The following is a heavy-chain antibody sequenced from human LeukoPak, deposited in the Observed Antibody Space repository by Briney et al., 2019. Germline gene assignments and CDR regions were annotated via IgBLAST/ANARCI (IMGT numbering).Heavy chain of an antibody. CDR2: IIPIFGKA. CDR1: GGTFSSYA. D-gene: IGHD6-19*01. J-gene: IGHJ3*02. Sequence: WASVTVSCKASGGTFSSYAISWVRQAPGQGLEWMGGIIPIFGKANYAQRFQGRVTITADKSTSTAYMELSSLRSEDTAVYYCARVIAVAQAFDIWGQGTMVTVSS. CDR3: ARVIAVAQAFDI. V-gene: IGHV1-69*06.